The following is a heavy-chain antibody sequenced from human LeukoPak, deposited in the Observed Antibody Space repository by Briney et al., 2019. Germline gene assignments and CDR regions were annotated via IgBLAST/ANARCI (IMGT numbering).Heavy chain of an antibody. CDR3: TRQRSGYGMDV. V-gene: IGHV3-73*01. Sequence: GGSLKLSCAASGFTFSGSAMHWVRQASGKGLEWVGRIRSKANSYATAYAASVKGRFTISRDDSKNTAYLQMNSLKTEDTAVYYRTRQRSGYGMDVWGQGTTVTVSS. CDR2: IRSKANSYAT. CDR1: GFTFSGSA. D-gene: IGHD3-10*01. J-gene: IGHJ6*02.